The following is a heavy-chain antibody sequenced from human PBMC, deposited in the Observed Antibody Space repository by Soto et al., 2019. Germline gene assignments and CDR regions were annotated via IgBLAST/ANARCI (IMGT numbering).Heavy chain of an antibody. D-gene: IGHD2-8*01. CDR2: ISGSGGST. V-gene: IGHV3-23*01. J-gene: IGHJ5*02. CDR1: GFTFSSYA. CDR3: AKDMSVIVLMVYAIPGGWFDP. Sequence: GGSLRLSCAASGFTFSSYAMSWVRQAPGKGLEWVSAISGSGGSTYYADSVKGRFTISRDNSKNTLYLQMNSLRAEDTAVYYCAKDMSVIVLMVYAIPGGWFDPWGQGTLVTVSS.